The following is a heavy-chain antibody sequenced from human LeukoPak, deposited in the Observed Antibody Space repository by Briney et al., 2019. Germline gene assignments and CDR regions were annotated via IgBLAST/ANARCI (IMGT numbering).Heavy chain of an antibody. J-gene: IGHJ4*02. V-gene: IGHV4-4*07. CDR3: ARDPGAIVGAFSFDY. D-gene: IGHD1-26*01. Sequence: SETLSLTCTVSGGSISSYYWSWIRQPAGKGLEWIGRIYSSGSTNYNPSLKSRVTMSVDTSKNQFSLKLSSGTAADTALYYCARDPGAIVGAFSFDYWGQGILVTVSS. CDR2: IYSSGST. CDR1: GGSISSYY.